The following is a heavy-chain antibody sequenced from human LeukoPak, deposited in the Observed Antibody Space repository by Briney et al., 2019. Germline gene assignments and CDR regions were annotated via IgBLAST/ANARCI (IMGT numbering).Heavy chain of an antibody. V-gene: IGHV1-18*01. CDR2: ISAYNGNT. CDR1: GYTFTSYG. Sequence: ASVKVSCKASGYTFTSYGISWVRQAPGQGLEWMGWISAYNGNTNYAQKLQGRVTMTTDTSTSTAYMELRSLRSDDTAVYYCARDSYDFWSGYYPTTEPLDYWGQGTLVTVSS. D-gene: IGHD3-3*01. J-gene: IGHJ4*02. CDR3: ARDSYDFWSGYYPTTEPLDY.